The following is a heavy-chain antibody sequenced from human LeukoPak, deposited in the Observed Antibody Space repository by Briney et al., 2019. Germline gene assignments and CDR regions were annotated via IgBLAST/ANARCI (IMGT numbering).Heavy chain of an antibody. CDR2: VYRSGST. CDR1: NYSISSGYY. D-gene: IGHD3-10*01. V-gene: IGHV4-38-2*02. J-gene: IGHJ3*01. Sequence: SETLSLTCTVSNYSISSGYYWGWIRQPPGKGLEWIASVYRSGSTFHSPSLQSRVSISMDTSKNQFSLKLSSVTAADTAVYYCARDRPGPWGQGTMVTVSS. CDR3: ARDRPGP.